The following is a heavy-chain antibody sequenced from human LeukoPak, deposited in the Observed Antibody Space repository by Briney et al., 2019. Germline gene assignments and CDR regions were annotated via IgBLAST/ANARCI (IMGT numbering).Heavy chain of an antibody. D-gene: IGHD4-17*01. V-gene: IGHV3-64*01. Sequence: GGSLRISCAASGSTFSSYAVHWVRQAPGEGLEYVSAISSNGGSTYYANSVKGRFTISRDNSKNTLYLKMGSLRDEDMAVYYGARAHDGEYADGFHFWGQGTMVTVSS. CDR2: ISSNGGST. CDR3: ARAHDGEYADGFHF. CDR1: GSTFSSYA. J-gene: IGHJ3*01.